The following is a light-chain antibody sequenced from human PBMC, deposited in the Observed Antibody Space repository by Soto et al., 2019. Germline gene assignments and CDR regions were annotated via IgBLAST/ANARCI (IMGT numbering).Light chain of an antibody. CDR3: ETWDSNTRV. CDR1: SGHRSYI. V-gene: IGLV4-60*02. CDR2: REGSGSY. Sequence: QLVLTQSSSASASLGSSVKLTCTLSSGHRSYIIAWHQQQPGKAPRYLMKREGSGSYNKGSGVPDRFSGYSSGADRYLTISNLQFEDEADYYCETWDSNTRVFGGGTKLTVL. J-gene: IGLJ3*02.